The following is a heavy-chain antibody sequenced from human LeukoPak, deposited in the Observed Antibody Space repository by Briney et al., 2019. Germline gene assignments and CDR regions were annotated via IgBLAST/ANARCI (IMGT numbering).Heavy chain of an antibody. CDR1: GFTFSSYA. CDR3: AKASMIVVVYNWFDP. J-gene: IGHJ5*02. V-gene: IGHV3-23*01. Sequence: GGSLRLSCAASGFTFSSYAMSWVRQAPGKGLEWVSAISGSGGSTYYADFVKGRFTISRDNSKDTLYLQMNSLRAEDTAVYYCAKASMIVVVYNWFDPRGQGTLVTVSS. D-gene: IGHD3-22*01. CDR2: ISGSGGST.